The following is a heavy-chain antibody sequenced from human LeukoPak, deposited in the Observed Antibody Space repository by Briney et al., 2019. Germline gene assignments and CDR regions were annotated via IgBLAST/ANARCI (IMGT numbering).Heavy chain of an antibody. J-gene: IGHJ5*02. Sequence: GGSLRLSCAASGFTLSTYWMHWVRQSPGKGPMWVSRIERDGISTQYADSVKGRFTISRDNAKNTLYLQMNSLRPEDTAVYYCVRDPYGGDFPSWGQGTLVTVSS. D-gene: IGHD4-23*01. CDR3: VRDPYGGDFPS. CDR2: IERDGIST. CDR1: GFTLSTYW. V-gene: IGHV3-74*03.